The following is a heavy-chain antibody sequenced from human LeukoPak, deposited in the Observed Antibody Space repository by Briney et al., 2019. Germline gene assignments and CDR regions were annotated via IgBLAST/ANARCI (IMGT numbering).Heavy chain of an antibody. CDR2: IYHSGST. D-gene: IGHD3-3*01. V-gene: IGHV4-38-2*01. J-gene: IGHJ4*02. CDR1: GYSISSGYY. CDR3: ARIYDFWSCYTGRHFDY. Sequence: PAETLSLTCAVSGYSISSGYYWGWIRQPPGKGLEWIGSIYHSGSTYYNPSLKSRVTISVDTSKNQFSLKLSSVTAADTAVYYCARIYDFWSCYTGRHFDYWGQGTLVTVSS.